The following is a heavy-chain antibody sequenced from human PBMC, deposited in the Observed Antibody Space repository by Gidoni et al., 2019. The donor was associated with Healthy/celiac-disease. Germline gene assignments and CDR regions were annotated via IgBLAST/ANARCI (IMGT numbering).Heavy chain of an antibody. V-gene: IGHV4-34*01. J-gene: IGHJ4*02. D-gene: IGHD3-10*01. CDR1: GGSFSGYY. CDR2: INHSGST. Sequence: QVQLQQWGAGLLTPSETLSLTCAVYGGSFSGYYWSWIRQPPGKGLEWIGEINHSGSTNYNPSLKSRVTISVDTSKNQFSLKLSSVTAADTAVYYCARGKLFYGSGSYFDYWGQGTLVTVSS. CDR3: ARGKLFYGSGSYFDY.